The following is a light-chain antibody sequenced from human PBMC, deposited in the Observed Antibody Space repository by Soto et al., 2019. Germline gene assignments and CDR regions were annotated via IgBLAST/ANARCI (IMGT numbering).Light chain of an antibody. CDR2: RNN. Sequence: LTQPPSASGTPGQRVTISCSGSSSNIGSNYVYWYQQLPGTAPKLLIYRNNQRPSGVPDRFFGSKSGNTASLTISGLQAEDEADYYCCSYAGSSTLYVFGTGTKVTVL. CDR1: SSNIGSNY. CDR3: CSYAGSSTLYV. V-gene: IGLV1-47*01. J-gene: IGLJ1*01.